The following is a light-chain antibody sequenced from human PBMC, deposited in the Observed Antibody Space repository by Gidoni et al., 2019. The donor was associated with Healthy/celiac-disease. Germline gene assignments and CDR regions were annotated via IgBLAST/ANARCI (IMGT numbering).Light chain of an antibody. J-gene: IGLJ1*01. Sequence: QSALTQPASVSGSPGQSITISCTGTSSDVGGYNYVSWYQPHPGKAPKLIIYEVSNRPSGVSNRFSGSKSGNTASLTISGLQAEDEADYYCSSYSSSSTLVFGTGTKVTVL. V-gene: IGLV2-14*01. CDR2: EVS. CDR3: SSYSSSSTLV. CDR1: SSDVGGYNY.